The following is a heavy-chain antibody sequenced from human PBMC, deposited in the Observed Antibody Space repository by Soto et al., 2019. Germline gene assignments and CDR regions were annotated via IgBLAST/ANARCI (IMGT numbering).Heavy chain of an antibody. CDR3: ARDLGYCRSATCFRECFDA. CDR2: VRGDNGHT. Sequence: QVQLVQSGAEVKNPGASVKVSCKASGYTFTTHGISWVRQVPGQGLEWMGWVRGDNGHTNYAQSLQGRVTMTTDPSTKTAYMELRSLRSDDTAVYYCARDLGYCRSATCFRECFDAWGQGTLVTVSS. D-gene: IGHD2-2*01. V-gene: IGHV1-18*01. CDR1: GYTFTTHG. J-gene: IGHJ5*02.